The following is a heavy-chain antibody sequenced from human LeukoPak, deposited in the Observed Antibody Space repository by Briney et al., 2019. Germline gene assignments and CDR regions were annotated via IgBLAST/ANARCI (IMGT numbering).Heavy chain of an antibody. Sequence: SETLSLTCAVYGGSFSGYYWSWIRQPPGKGLEWIGEINHSGSTIYNPSLKSRVTISVDTSKNQFSLKLSSVTAADTAVYYCARERPSYYDILTGYYPRSLPYYFDYWGQGTLVTVSS. D-gene: IGHD3-9*01. CDR3: ARERPSYYDILTGYYPRSLPYYFDY. V-gene: IGHV4-34*01. CDR2: INHSGST. CDR1: GGSFSGYY. J-gene: IGHJ4*02.